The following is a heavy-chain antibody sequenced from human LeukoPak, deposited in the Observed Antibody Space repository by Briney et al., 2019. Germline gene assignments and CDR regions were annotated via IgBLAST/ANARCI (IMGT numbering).Heavy chain of an antibody. CDR2: IYSGGST. V-gene: IGHV3-53*01. J-gene: IGHJ2*01. CDR3: ARDSILSGSYVYWYFDL. CDR1: GFTVSSNY. Sequence: GGSLRLSCAASGFTVSSNYMSWVRQAPGKGLEWVSVIYSGGSTYYADSVKGRFTISRDNSKNTLYLQMKSQRAEDTAVYYCARDSILSGSYVYWYFDLWGRGTLVTVSS. D-gene: IGHD1-26*01.